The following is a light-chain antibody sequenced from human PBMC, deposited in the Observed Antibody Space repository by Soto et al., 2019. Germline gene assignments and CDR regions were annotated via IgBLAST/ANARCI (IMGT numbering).Light chain of an antibody. J-gene: IGKJ1*01. CDR3: QQLTDWPPQWT. Sequence: EVVLTQSPDTLSGPPGERATLSFKAIQSISSYLAWYQQKPGQAPRLLIYDASSRATGTPARFSGSGSGTDFTLTISSLEPEDFAVYYCQQLTDWPPQWTFGQGTKVDIK. CDR2: DAS. CDR1: QSISSY. V-gene: IGKV3-11*01.